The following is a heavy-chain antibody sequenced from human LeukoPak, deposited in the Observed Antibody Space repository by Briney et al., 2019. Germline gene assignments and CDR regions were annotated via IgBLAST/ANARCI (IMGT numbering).Heavy chain of an antibody. Sequence: GGPLRLSCAASGFAFSSYAMSWVRQAPGKGLEWVSAISGSGGSTYYADSVKGRFTISRDNSKNTLYLQMNSLRAEDTAVYYCAKDGGKGIGYWGQGTLVTVSS. V-gene: IGHV3-23*01. CDR2: ISGSGGST. D-gene: IGHD3-16*01. J-gene: IGHJ4*02. CDR1: GFAFSSYA. CDR3: AKDGGKGIGY.